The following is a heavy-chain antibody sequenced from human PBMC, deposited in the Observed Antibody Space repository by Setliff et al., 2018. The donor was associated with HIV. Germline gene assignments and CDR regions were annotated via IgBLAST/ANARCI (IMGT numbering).Heavy chain of an antibody. Sequence: ASVKVSCKASGYTFVGYYVHWVRQVPGQGLEWMGRINPDTGGTNYAQQFQGRVTMTRNTSISTVFVEVRRLKSDDTAMYYCARDRTYSSRQNSGRYYFYYMDVWGKGTTVTVSS. D-gene: IGHD6-13*01. CDR1: GYTFVGYY. CDR2: INPDTGGT. V-gene: IGHV1-2*06. J-gene: IGHJ6*03. CDR3: ARDRTYSSRQNSGRYYFYYMDV.